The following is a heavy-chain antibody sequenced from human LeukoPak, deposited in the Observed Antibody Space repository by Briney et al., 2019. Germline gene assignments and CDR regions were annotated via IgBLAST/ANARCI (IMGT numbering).Heavy chain of an antibody. V-gene: IGHV1-69*13. Sequence: ASVKVSCKASGGTFSSYAISWVRQAPGQGLEWMGGIIPIFGTANYAQKFRGRVTITADESTSTAYMELSSLRSEDTAVYYCARDGSSLHDGYWGQGTLVTVSS. CDR1: GGTFSSYA. CDR2: IIPIFGTA. CDR3: ARDGSSLHDGY. J-gene: IGHJ4*02. D-gene: IGHD6-6*01.